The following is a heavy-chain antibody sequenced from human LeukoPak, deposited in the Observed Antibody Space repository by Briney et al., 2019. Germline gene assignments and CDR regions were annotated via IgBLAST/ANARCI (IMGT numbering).Heavy chain of an antibody. CDR3: ARHCSSTSCYTDGFDY. Sequence: SETLSLTCTVSGGSISSYYWSWIRQPPGKGLEWIGYIYTSGSTNYNPSLKSRVTISVDTSKNQFSLKLSSVTAADTAVYYCARHCSSTSCYTDGFDYWGQGTLVNVSS. D-gene: IGHD2-2*02. J-gene: IGHJ4*02. CDR2: IYTSGST. CDR1: GGSISSYY. V-gene: IGHV4-4*09.